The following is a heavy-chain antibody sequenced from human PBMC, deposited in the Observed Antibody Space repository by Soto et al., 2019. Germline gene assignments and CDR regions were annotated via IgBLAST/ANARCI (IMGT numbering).Heavy chain of an antibody. D-gene: IGHD3-3*02. Sequence: QVQLVQSGAEVKKPGSSVTVSCKASGGTFGTSAISWVRQAPGQGLELMGGIIPIFPTTDYAQKFQGRVSITADESTSTAYMELTSLRSEDTAVYYCARDKDRQQLGGNYYYGIDVWGQGTTVTVSS. CDR2: IIPIFPTT. CDR1: GGTFGTSA. V-gene: IGHV1-69*12. J-gene: IGHJ6*02. CDR3: ARDKDRQQLGGNYYYGIDV.